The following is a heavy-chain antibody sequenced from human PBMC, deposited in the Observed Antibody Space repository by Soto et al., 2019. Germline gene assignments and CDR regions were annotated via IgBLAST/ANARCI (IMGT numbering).Heavy chain of an antibody. J-gene: IGHJ6*02. D-gene: IGHD3-3*01. CDR3: ARSVRFLEWRRGMDV. V-gene: IGHV3-30-3*01. Sequence: QVQLVESGGGVVQPGRSLRLSCAASGFTFSSYAMHWVRQAPGKGLEWVAVISYDGSNKYYADSVKGRFTISRDNSKNTLYLQMNSLRAEDTAVYYCARSVRFLEWRRGMDVWGQGTTVTVSS. CDR2: ISYDGSNK. CDR1: GFTFSSYA.